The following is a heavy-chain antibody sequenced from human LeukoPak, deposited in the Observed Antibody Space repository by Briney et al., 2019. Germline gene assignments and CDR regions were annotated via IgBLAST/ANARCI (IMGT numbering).Heavy chain of an antibody. V-gene: IGHV3-53*01. CDR1: GFTVSTNY. J-gene: IGHJ4*02. CDR3: ARAMGMGGYYYDY. D-gene: IGHD3-22*01. CDR2: IYSGHSGGST. Sequence: GSLRLSCAASGFTVSTNYMSWVRQAPGKGLEWVSIIYSGHSGGSTYYADSVKGRFTISRDNSKNTLYLQMNSLRAEDTAVYYCARAMGMGGYYYDYWGQGTLVTVSS.